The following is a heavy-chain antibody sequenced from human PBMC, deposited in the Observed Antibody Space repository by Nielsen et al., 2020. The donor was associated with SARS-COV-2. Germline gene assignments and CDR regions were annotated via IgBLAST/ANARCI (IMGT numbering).Heavy chain of an antibody. CDR1: GFVFNDHA. V-gene: IGHV3-23*01. CDR2: VSGGGDST. Sequence: GESLKISCAASGFVFNDHAMTWVRRAPGKGLEWVSAVSGGGDSTFYADFAKGRFTISRDNSKNTLHLQMNSLRAEDTARYFCAKRCGGDCFTTLDFWGQGTLVTVS. D-gene: IGHD2-21*02. J-gene: IGHJ4*02. CDR3: AKRCGGDCFTTLDF.